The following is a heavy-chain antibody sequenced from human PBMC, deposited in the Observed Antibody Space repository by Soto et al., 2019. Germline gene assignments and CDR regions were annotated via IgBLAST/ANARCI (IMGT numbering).Heavy chain of an antibody. D-gene: IGHD1-7*01. Sequence: QVQLVQSGAEVKKPGSSVKVSCKASGGTFSSYAISWVRQAPGQGLEWMGGIIPIFGTANNAQKFQGRVTITGDEPTSTGYMDLSSLRSEDRAVYYCARDRQLELRPYCMDVWGQGTTVTVSS. CDR3: ARDRQLELRPYCMDV. CDR1: GGTFSSYA. J-gene: IGHJ6*02. CDR2: IIPIFGTA. V-gene: IGHV1-69*01.